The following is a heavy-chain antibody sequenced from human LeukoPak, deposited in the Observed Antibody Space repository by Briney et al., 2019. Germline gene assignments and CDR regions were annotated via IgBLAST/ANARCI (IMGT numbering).Heavy chain of an antibody. CDR3: PSTYFDY. V-gene: IGHV3-30-3*01. J-gene: IGHJ4*02. CDR1: GFTFSSYA. Sequence: PGRSLRLSSAASGFTFSSYAMHWVRQAPGKGLEWVAVISYDGSNKYYADSVKGRFTISRDNSKNTLYLQMNSLRAEDTAVYYCPSTYFDYWGQGTLVTVSS. CDR2: ISYDGSNK.